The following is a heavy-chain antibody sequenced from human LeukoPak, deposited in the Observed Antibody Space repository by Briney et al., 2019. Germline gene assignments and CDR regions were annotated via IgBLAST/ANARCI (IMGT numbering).Heavy chain of an antibody. V-gene: IGHV4-61*02. Sequence: PSETLSLTCTASGFSISSVVYQCTRIRQPAGKGLEWIGRIYTSGSTNYNPSLKSRVTISVDKSKNQFSLKLSSVPAEDTAVYYCARCARYDMHYYHLGFDPWGQGTLVTVSS. J-gene: IGHJ5*02. CDR3: ARCARYDMHYYHLGFDP. D-gene: IGHD1-26*01. CDR2: IYTSGST. CDR1: GFSISSVVYQ.